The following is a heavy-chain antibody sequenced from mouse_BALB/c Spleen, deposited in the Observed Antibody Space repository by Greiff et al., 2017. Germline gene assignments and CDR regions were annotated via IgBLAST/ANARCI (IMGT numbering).Heavy chain of an antibody. J-gene: IGHJ3*01. Sequence: EVQRVESGGGLVQPKGSLKLSCAASGFTFNTYAMNWVRQAPGKGLEWVARIRSKSNNYATYYADSVKDRFTISRDDSQSMLYLQMNNLKTEDTAMYYCVHYGSRLAYWGQGTLVTVSA. CDR3: VHYGSRLAY. CDR1: GFTFNTYA. CDR2: IRSKSNNYAT. D-gene: IGHD1-1*01. V-gene: IGHV10-1*02.